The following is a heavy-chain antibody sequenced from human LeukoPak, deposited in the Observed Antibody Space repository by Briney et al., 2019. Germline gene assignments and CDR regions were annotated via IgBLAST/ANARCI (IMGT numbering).Heavy chain of an antibody. CDR2: INHSGST. Sequence: PSETLSLTCTVSGGSISSYYWSWIRQPAGKGLEWIGEINHSGSTNYNPSLKSRVTISVDTSKNQFSLKLSSVTAADTAVYYCARGGKGTYYDILTGYYLSRGFDYWGQGTLVTVSS. J-gene: IGHJ4*02. V-gene: IGHV4-34*01. CDR1: GGSISSYY. D-gene: IGHD3-9*01. CDR3: ARGGKGTYYDILTGYYLSRGFDY.